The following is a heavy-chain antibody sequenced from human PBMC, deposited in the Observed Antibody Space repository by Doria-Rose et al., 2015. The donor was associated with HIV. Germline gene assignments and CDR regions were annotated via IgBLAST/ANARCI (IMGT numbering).Heavy chain of an antibody. J-gene: IGHJ4*02. CDR2: IFSDGER. CDR3: ARIKSSRWYHKYYFDF. V-gene: IGHV2-26*01. CDR1: GVSLSSPGMG. D-gene: IGHD6-13*01. Sequence: QESGPVLVKPTETLTLTCTVSGVSLSSPGMGVSWIRQPPGKALEWLANIFSDGERSYKTSLKSRLTISSGTSKSQVVLTMTDMDPVDTATYYCARIKSSRWYHKYYFDFWGQGTLVIVSA.